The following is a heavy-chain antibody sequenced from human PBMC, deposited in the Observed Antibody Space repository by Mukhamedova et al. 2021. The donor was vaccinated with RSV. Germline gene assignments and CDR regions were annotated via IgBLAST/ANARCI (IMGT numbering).Heavy chain of an antibody. D-gene: IGHD1-1*01. Sequence: VRQAPGKGLEWVAVIAFNGRAAYYADFVQGRFTVSRDNSKNTMFLQMDNVGADDTSVYYCAREAAHDNWYLDLWGRGTLVNVSS. V-gene: IGHV3-30*03. CDR3: AREAAHDNWYLDL. J-gene: IGHJ2*01. CDR2: IAFNGRAA.